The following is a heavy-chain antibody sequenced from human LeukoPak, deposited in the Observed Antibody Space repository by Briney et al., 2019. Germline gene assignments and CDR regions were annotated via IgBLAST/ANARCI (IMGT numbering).Heavy chain of an antibody. D-gene: IGHD2-21*02. V-gene: IGHV3-9*01. Sequence: GGSLRLSCAASGFTFDDYAMHWVRHAPGKGLEWVSGISYNSDTIAYADSVKGRFTISRDNAKNSLYLQMNSLRAEDTALYYCAKDYCGGDCYSGWYFDLWGRGTLVTVSS. J-gene: IGHJ2*01. CDR3: AKDYCGGDCYSGWYFDL. CDR1: GFTFDDYA. CDR2: ISYNSDTI.